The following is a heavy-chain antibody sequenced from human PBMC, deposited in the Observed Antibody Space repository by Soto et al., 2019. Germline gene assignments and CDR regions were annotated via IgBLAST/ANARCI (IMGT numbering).Heavy chain of an antibody. D-gene: IGHD3-10*01. V-gene: IGHV3-66*01. Sequence: GGSLRLSCAASGFTVSSNYMSWVRQAPGKGLEWVSVIYSGGSTYYADSVKGRFTISRDNSKNTLYLQMNSLRAEDTAVYYCARYGEYSTHIDYWGQGTLVTVSS. CDR3: ARYGEYSTHIDY. CDR2: IYSGGST. CDR1: GFTVSSNY. J-gene: IGHJ4*02.